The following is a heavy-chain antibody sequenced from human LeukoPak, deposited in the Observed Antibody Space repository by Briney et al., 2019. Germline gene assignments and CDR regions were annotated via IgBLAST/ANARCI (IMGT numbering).Heavy chain of an antibody. CDR2: IGSGSTHL. CDR1: GFTFSNYS. D-gene: IGHD6-19*01. CDR3: ARDPGDIVVAGTFDY. Sequence: GGSLRLSCAASGFTFSNYSMNWVRQAPGKGLEWVSSIGSGSTHLFYADSVKGRFTISRDNAKNSLYLQMNSLRAEDTALYYCARDPGDIVVAGTFDYWGQGTLVTVSS. J-gene: IGHJ4*02. V-gene: IGHV3-21*04.